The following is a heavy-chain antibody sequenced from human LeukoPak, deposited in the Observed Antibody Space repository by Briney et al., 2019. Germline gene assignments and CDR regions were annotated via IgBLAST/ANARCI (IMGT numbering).Heavy chain of an antibody. CDR3: ARERNIWEKYYFDY. V-gene: IGHV1-18*01. Sequence: ASVKVSCKASGYTFTSYGIIWVRQAPGQGLEWMGWISAYNGNTNYAQKLQGRVTMTTDTSTSTAYMELRSLRSDDTAVYYCARERNIWEKYYFDYWGQGTLVTVSS. J-gene: IGHJ4*02. CDR1: GYTFTSYG. D-gene: IGHD2/OR15-2a*01. CDR2: ISAYNGNT.